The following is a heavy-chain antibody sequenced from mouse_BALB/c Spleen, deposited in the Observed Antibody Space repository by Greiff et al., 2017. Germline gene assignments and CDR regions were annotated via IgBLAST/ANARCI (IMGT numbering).Heavy chain of an antibody. CDR2: ISNGGGST. CDR1: GFTFSSYT. Sequence: DVKLVESGGGLVQPGGSLKLSCAASGFTFSSYTMSWVRQTPEKRLEWVAYISNGGGSTYYPDTVKGRFTISRDNAKTTLYLQMSSLKSEDTAMYYCARRTRQLGLRPAMDYWGQGTSVTVSA. J-gene: IGHJ4*01. D-gene: IGHD3-2*01. V-gene: IGHV5-12-2*01. CDR3: ARRTRQLGLRPAMDY.